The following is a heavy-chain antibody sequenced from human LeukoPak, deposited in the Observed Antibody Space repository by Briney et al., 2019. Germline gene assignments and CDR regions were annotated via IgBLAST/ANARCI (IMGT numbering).Heavy chain of an antibody. CDR1: GFTFSSYS. Sequence: GGSLRLSCAASGFTFSSYSMNWIRKAPGKGLEWVSSISSSTSYIYYADSVKGRFTISKDNAKNSLYLQMNSLRAEDTAVYYCARAGGSTVSHSDYWGQGTLVTVSS. J-gene: IGHJ4*02. CDR2: ISSSTSYI. V-gene: IGHV3-21*01. D-gene: IGHD4-17*01. CDR3: ARAGGSTVSHSDY.